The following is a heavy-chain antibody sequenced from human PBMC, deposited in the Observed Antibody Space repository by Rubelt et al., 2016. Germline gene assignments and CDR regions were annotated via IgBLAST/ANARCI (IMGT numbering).Heavy chain of an antibody. CDR1: GGSFSVSY. D-gene: IGHD3-3*01. Sequence: QVQLQQWGAGRLKLSETLSFTCAVYGGSFSVSYWSWSRKPPGKGLEWIGEINHSGSTNYNPPFRVRVTISVDTSKNQFSLKLSSVTAADTAVYYCARRAIFGVVPHGMDVWGQGTTVTVSS. CDR3: ARRAIFGVVPHGMDV. V-gene: IGHV4-34*01. CDR2: INHSGST. J-gene: IGHJ6*02.